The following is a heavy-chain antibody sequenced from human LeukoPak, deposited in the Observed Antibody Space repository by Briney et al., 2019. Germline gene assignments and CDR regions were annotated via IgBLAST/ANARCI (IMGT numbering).Heavy chain of an antibody. Sequence: ASVKVSCKASGGTFSSYAISWVRQAPGQGLEWMGRIIPIFGTANYAQKFQGRGTITTDESTSTGYMELSSRRSEDTAVYYGAREVGDYCSGGSCHFDYWGQGTLVTVSS. D-gene: IGHD2-15*01. J-gene: IGHJ4*02. CDR3: AREVGDYCSGGSCHFDY. V-gene: IGHV1-69*05. CDR2: IIPIFGTA. CDR1: GGTFSSYA.